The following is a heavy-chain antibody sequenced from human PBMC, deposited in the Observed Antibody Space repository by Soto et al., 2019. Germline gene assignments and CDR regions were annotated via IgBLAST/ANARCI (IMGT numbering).Heavy chain of an antibody. J-gene: IGHJ6*02. V-gene: IGHV3-23*01. Sequence: EVQLLESGGGLVQPGGSLRLSCAVSGFTFSSYAMSWVRQAPGKGLEWDSAISGSGGSTYYADSVKGRFTISRDNSKNTLYLQMNSLRAEDTAVYYCAKDLGYSGYEYYGMDVWDQGTTVTVSS. CDR3: AKDLGYSGYEYYGMDV. CDR1: GFTFSSYA. D-gene: IGHD5-12*01. CDR2: ISGSGGST.